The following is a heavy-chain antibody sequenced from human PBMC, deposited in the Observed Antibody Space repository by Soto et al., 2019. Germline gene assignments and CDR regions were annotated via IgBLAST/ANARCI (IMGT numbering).Heavy chain of an antibody. D-gene: IGHD6-13*01. CDR2: IHHSGST. CDR1: GASIRSYY. CDR3: TRGDSSSWRPHFDY. J-gene: IGHJ4*02. Sequence: QVQLQESGPGLVRPSETLSLTCTVSGASIRSYYWSWIRQPPGQGLEWIGFIHHSGSTNYNPSLKSRLTMSVDTSKNQFSLKLSAVTAADTAVYYCTRGDSSSWRPHFDYWGQGTLVTVSS. V-gene: IGHV4-59*01.